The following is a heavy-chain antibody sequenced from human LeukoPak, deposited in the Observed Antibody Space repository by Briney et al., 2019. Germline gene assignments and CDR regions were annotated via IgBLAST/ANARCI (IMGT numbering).Heavy chain of an antibody. D-gene: IGHD2-15*01. CDR3: ARFGAVLGYCSGGSCYPSLDY. Sequence: ASVKVSCKASGYTFTSYGISWVRQAPGQGLEWMGWISAYNGNTNYAQKLQGRVTMTTDTSTSTAYMELRSLRSDDTAVYYCARFGAVLGYCSGGSCYPSLDYWGQGTLVTVSS. CDR1: GYTFTSYG. CDR2: ISAYNGNT. J-gene: IGHJ4*02. V-gene: IGHV1-18*01.